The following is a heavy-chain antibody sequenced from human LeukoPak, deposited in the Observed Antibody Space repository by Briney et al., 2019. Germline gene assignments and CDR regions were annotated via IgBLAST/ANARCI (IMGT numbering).Heavy chain of an antibody. V-gene: IGHV1-8*01. CDR1: GYAFTSYD. CDR2: MNPNSGNT. CDR3: ARKGRMVRGWDWFDP. J-gene: IGHJ5*02. Sequence: ASVKVSCKASGYAFTSYDINWVRQATGQGLEWMGWMNPNSGNTGYAQKFQGRVTMTRNTSISTAYMELSSLRSEDTAVYYCARKGRMVRGWDWFDPWGQGTLVTVSS. D-gene: IGHD3-10*01.